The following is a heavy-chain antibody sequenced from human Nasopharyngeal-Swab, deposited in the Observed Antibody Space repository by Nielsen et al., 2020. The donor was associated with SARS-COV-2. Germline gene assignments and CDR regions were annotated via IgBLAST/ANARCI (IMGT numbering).Heavy chain of an antibody. D-gene: IGHD3-3*01. CDR3: ARDGLDYDFWSAYFMDV. CDR2: SRSSSSYI. Sequence: IRQRPGQGLEWLSPSRSSSSYIYYADSVKGRYTISRDNAKNSLYRQMNSLRAEDTAVYYSARDGLDYDFWSAYFMDVWGQGTTVTVSS. V-gene: IGHV3-21*01. J-gene: IGHJ6*02.